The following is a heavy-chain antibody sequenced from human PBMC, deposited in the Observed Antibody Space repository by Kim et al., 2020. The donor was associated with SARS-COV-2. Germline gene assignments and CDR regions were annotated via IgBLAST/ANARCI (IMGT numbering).Heavy chain of an antibody. Sequence: SETLSLTCAVYCGSFSGHYWNWIRQPPGMGLEWIGEINDSGSTHYNPSLKSRVTLSVDTSKNQFSLKLTSLTAADTAFYYCARRAAGIDWWGQGTPVTVSS. V-gene: IGHV4-34*01. D-gene: IGHD2-21*01. CDR2: INDSGST. CDR1: CGSFSGHY. J-gene: IGHJ4*02. CDR3: ARRAAGIDW.